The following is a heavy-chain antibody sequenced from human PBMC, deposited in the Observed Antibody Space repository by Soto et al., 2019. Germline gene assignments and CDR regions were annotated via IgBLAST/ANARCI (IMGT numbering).Heavy chain of an antibody. Sequence: QVQLVQSGAEVKKPGSSVKVSCKASGGDFINYGISWVRQAPGQGLEWMGGTIPIFRSANYAQKFQGRVTIAAAESTTTAYMELTTLTSEDTAVYYCARDRYYDGVGYHYESAYWGQGTLVTVSS. J-gene: IGHJ4*02. D-gene: IGHD3-22*01. V-gene: IGHV1-69*01. CDR3: ARDRYYDGVGYHYESAY. CDR2: TIPIFRSA. CDR1: GGDFINYG.